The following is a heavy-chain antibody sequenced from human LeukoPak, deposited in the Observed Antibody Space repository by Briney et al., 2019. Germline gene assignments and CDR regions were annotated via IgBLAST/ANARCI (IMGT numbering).Heavy chain of an antibody. CDR1: GFTFSDYY. CDR2: ISSSGSTI. CDR3: ARDLFYCSGGSCRSRGMDV. J-gene: IGHJ6*02. Sequence: PGGSLRLSCAASGFTFSDYYMSWIRQAPGKGLEWVSYISSSGSTIYYADSVKGRFTISRDNAKNSLYLQMNSLRAEDTAVYYCARDLFYCSGGSCRSRGMDVWGQGTTVTVSS. D-gene: IGHD2-15*01. V-gene: IGHV3-11*01.